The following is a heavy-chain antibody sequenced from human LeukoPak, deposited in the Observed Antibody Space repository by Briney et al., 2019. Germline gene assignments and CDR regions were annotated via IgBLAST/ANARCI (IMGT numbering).Heavy chain of an antibody. D-gene: IGHD3-10*01. V-gene: IGHV1-2*02. J-gene: IGHJ6*03. CDR3: AREPFGYYYYYMDV. Sequence: GASVKVSCKASGYTFTGYYMHWVRQAPGQGLEWMGWINPNSGGTNYAQKFQGRVTMTRDTSISTAYMELSRLRSDDTAVYYCAREPFGYYYYYMDVWGKGTTVTISS. CDR1: GYTFTGYY. CDR2: INPNSGGT.